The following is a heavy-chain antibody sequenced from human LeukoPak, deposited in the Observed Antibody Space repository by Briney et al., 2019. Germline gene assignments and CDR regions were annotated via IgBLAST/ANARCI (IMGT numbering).Heavy chain of an antibody. Sequence: GGSLRLSCVASGFTFSSYWMHWVRQAPGKGLVWVARSNSDGSSTSYADSVKGRFTISRDNAKNTLYLQMNSLRAEDTAVYYCAIRSHYGSGSYWVDYGMDVWGQGTTVTVSS. D-gene: IGHD3-10*01. V-gene: IGHV3-74*01. CDR1: GFTFSSYW. CDR3: AIRSHYGSGSYWVDYGMDV. J-gene: IGHJ6*02. CDR2: SNSDGSST.